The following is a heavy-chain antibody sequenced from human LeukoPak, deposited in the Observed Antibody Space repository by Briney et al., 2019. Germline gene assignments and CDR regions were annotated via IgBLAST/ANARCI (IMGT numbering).Heavy chain of an antibody. CDR2: INYSGRT. D-gene: IGHD3-10*01. V-gene: IGHV4-59*01. CDR3: AKDSGTRDAFDI. J-gene: IGHJ3*02. CDR1: GGPIINFY. Sequence: PSETLSLTCTVSGGPIINFYWTWIRQSPGKGLEWIGYINYSGRTDYNPSLKSRVTISVDTSKNHFSLKLNSVTAADTAVYYCAKDSGTRDAFDIWGQGTMVTVSS.